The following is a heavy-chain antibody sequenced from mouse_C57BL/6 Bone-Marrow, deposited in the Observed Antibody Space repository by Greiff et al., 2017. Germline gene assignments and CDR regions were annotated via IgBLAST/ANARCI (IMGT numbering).Heavy chain of an antibody. CDR2: IDPSDSYT. CDR1: GYTFTSSW. Sequence: QVQLQQPGAELVRPGTSVKLSCKASGYTFTSSWMHWVTQRPGRGLEWIGVIDPSDSYTNYIQKFKGKATLTVDTASSTAYMQRRSLTSENSADYNGARNYNGRSWNWYFDVWGTGTTGTVAS. D-gene: IGHD1-1*01. J-gene: IGHJ1*03. CDR3: ARNYNGRSWNWYFDV. V-gene: IGHV1-59*01.